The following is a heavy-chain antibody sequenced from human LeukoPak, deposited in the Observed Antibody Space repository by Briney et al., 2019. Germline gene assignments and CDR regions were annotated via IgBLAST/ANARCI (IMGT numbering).Heavy chain of an antibody. CDR1: GITFSNYA. CDR3: ATNYYDSSRAASDY. Sequence: GGSLRLSCAASGITFSNYAMNWVRRAPGKGLEWVSTISGSGGSAYYVDSVKGRFTISRDNSRNTLYLQVNSLRAEDTAVYYCATNYYDSSRAASDYWGQGTLVTVSS. J-gene: IGHJ4*02. D-gene: IGHD3-22*01. V-gene: IGHV3-23*01. CDR2: ISGSGGSA.